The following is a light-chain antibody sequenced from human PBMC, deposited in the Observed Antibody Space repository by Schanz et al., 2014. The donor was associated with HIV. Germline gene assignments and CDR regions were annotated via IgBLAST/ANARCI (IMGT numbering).Light chain of an antibody. J-gene: IGKJ2*01. V-gene: IGKV4-1*01. CDR1: QSVNKNY. Sequence: DIVMTQSPDSLAVSLGERATIPCKSSQSVNKNYLAWYQQKPGQPPKLLIYWASTRESGVPDRISGSGSGTDFTLTINSLQAEDVALYYCQQYFSLPYTFGPGTKLEIK. CDR3: QQYFSLPYT. CDR2: WAS.